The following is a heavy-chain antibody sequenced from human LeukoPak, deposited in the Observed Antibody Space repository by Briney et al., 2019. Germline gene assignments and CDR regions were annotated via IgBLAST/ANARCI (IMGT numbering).Heavy chain of an antibody. CDR3: ARHSVASPHYFDY. CDR1: GGSISPYY. CDR2: IFYSGST. J-gene: IGHJ4*02. D-gene: IGHD5/OR15-5a*01. V-gene: IGHV4-59*08. Sequence: SETLSLTCTVSGGSISPYYWSWIRQPPGKELEWIAFIFYSGSTHYNPSLTSRVTISVDTSNNQFSLKLTSVTAADTAVYYCARHSVASPHYFDYWGQGALVTVSS.